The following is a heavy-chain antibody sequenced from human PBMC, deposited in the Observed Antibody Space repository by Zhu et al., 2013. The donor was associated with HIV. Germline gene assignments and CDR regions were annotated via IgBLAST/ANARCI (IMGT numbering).Heavy chain of an antibody. CDR2: MNPNSGNR. CDR1: GYTFGSYE. CDR3: ARVSILEVPAPRLDY. J-gene: IGHJ4*02. V-gene: IGHV1-8*01. Sequence: QVQLVQSGSEVKKPGASVKVSCKSSGYTFGSYEINWLRQATGQGPEWIGWMNPNSGNRDYAQKFQGRVTITMTSSISTVYMELSSLRSDDTAVYYCARVSILEVPAPRLDYWGQGTLVTVSS. D-gene: IGHD2-15*01.